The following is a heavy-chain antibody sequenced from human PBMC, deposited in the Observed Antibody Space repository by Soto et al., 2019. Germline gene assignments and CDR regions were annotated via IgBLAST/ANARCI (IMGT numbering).Heavy chain of an antibody. CDR1: GFTFDDYA. V-gene: IGHV3-9*01. Sequence: EVQLVESGGGLVQPGRSLRLSCAASGFTFDDYAMHWVRQAPGKGLEWVSGISWNSGSIGYADSVKGRFTISRDNAKISLYLQMNSLRAEDTALYYCAKDISSGWDYDAFDIWGQGTMVTVSS. CDR3: AKDISSGWDYDAFDI. D-gene: IGHD6-19*01. CDR2: ISWNSGSI. J-gene: IGHJ3*02.